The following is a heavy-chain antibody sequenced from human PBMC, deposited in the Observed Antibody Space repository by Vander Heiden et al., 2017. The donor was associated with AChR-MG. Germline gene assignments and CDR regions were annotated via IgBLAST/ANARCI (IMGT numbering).Heavy chain of an antibody. CDR3: AKDQGLAGNDWSIDL. D-gene: IGHD3-9*01. CDR2: VSGSAVTTTGDPTT. CDR1: RFTFRTYA. J-gene: IGHJ5*02. Sequence: EVQLLESGGGLVQPGGSLRLSCVFSRFTFRTYAIHWVRQAPGKGLEWISAVSGSAVTTTGDPTTYYADSVRGRFTISRDNSKNTVSLQLNGLRPEDTAMYYCAKDQGLAGNDWSIDLWGQGTLVTVSS. V-gene: IGHV3-23*01.